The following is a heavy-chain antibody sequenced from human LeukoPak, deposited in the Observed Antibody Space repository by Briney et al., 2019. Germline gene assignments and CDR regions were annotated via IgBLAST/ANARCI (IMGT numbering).Heavy chain of an antibody. J-gene: IGHJ6*02. Sequence: ASVKVSCKASGYTFTGYYMHWVRQAPGQGLEWMGWINPNSGGTNYAQKFQGRVTVTRDTSISTAYMELSRLRSDDTAVYYCARGAGDPTMVRGVIITCYGMDVWGQGTTVTVSS. D-gene: IGHD3-10*01. CDR2: INPNSGGT. V-gene: IGHV1-2*02. CDR1: GYTFTGYY. CDR3: ARGAGDPTMVRGVIITCYGMDV.